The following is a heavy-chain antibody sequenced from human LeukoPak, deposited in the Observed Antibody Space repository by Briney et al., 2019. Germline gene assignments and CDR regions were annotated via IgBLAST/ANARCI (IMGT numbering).Heavy chain of an antibody. J-gene: IGHJ3*02. CDR2: IYYSGST. CDR1: GGSISSSSYY. D-gene: IGHD2-15*01. CDR3: ANTGYDAFDI. Sequence: PSETLSLTCTVSGGSISSSSYYWGWIRQPPGKGLEWIGSIYYSGSTYYNPSLKSRVTISVDTSKNQFSLKLSSVTAADTAVYYCANTGYDAFDIWGQGTMVTVSS. V-gene: IGHV4-39*07.